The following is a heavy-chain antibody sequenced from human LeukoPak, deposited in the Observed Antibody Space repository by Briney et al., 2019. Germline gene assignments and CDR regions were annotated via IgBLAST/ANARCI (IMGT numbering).Heavy chain of an antibody. Sequence: GGSLRLSCAASGFTFGSYSMNWVRQAPGKGLEWVSFMSSSSSSIYYADSVKGRFTISRDNAKNSLYLQMNSLRAEDTAVYYCARGGELERRSLHYPDYWGQGTLVTVSS. D-gene: IGHD1-1*01. V-gene: IGHV3-21*06. CDR1: GFTFGSYS. CDR2: MSSSSSSI. J-gene: IGHJ4*02. CDR3: ARGGELERRSLHYPDY.